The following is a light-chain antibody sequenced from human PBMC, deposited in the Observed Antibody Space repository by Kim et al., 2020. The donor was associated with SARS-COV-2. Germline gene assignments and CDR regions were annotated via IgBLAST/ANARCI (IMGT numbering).Light chain of an antibody. CDR1: SSNIGAGYD. Sequence: VTISCTGSSSNIGAGYDVHWYQQLPGTAPKLLIYGNSNRPSGVPDRFSGSKSGTSASLAITGLQAEDEADYYCKSYDSSLSGSVVFGGGTQLTVL. V-gene: IGLV1-40*01. J-gene: IGLJ2*01. CDR2: GNS. CDR3: KSYDSSLSGSVV.